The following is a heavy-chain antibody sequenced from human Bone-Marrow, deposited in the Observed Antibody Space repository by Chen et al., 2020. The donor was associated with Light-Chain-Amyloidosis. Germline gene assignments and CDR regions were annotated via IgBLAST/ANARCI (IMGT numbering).Heavy chain of an antibody. CDR3: AREYSGSHFDY. J-gene: IGHJ4*02. D-gene: IGHD1-26*01. CDR2: IHHSGGA. CDR1: GYSISSGYY. Sequence: QVQLQESGPGLVKPSETLSLTCAVSGYSISSGYYWGWIRQPPGKGLEWIASIHHSGGAFYNPSLKSRVTISVDTSQSQFSLKLYSVTAADTAVYYCAREYSGSHFDYWGQGTLVPVSS. V-gene: IGHV4-38-2*02.